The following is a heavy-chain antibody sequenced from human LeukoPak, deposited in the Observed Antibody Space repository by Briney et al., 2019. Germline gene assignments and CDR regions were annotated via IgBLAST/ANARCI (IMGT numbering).Heavy chain of an antibody. CDR1: GHSISSGYY. CDR3: ARDRLLNGAMVVRGENWFDP. D-gene: IGHD4-23*01. J-gene: IGHJ5*02. Sequence: PSETPSLTXSVSGHSISSGYYWGWIRQPPGKGLEWIGTMYHRGSTYYNPSLKSRVTMSGDTSKNHFSLKLSSVIAADAAVYYCARDRLLNGAMVVRGENWFDPWGQGTLVTVSS. V-gene: IGHV4-38-2*02. CDR2: MYHRGST.